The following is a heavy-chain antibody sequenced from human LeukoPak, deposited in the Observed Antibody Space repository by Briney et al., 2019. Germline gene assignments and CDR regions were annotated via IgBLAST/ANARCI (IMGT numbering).Heavy chain of an antibody. Sequence: PGGSLRLSCAASGFTFSSYAMSWVRQAPGKGLEWVSAISGSGGSTYYADSVKGRFTISRDNSKNTLYLQMNSLRAEDTAVYYCAKNLHSLYTAPKSDAFDIWGQGTMVTVSS. CDR1: GFTFSSYA. D-gene: IGHD5-18*01. CDR3: AKNLHSLYTAPKSDAFDI. V-gene: IGHV3-23*01. CDR2: ISGSGGST. J-gene: IGHJ3*02.